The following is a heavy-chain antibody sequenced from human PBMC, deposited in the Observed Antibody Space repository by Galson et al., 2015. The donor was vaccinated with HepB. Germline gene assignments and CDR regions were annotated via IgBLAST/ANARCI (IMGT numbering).Heavy chain of an antibody. D-gene: IGHD3-22*01. CDR3: VRDKAYYSDPDGYYLVGPGAFDI. V-gene: IGHV3-30*09. CDR1: GFNFNIHP. Sequence: SLRLSCAASGFNFNIHPMHWVRQVPGKGLEWVAVISFDGRSKYYPDSAKGRFAISRDNSKSTLYLQMNSLRVEDTAVYFCVRDKAYYSDPDGYYLVGPGAFDIWGQGTKVTVSS. CDR2: ISFDGRSK. J-gene: IGHJ3*02.